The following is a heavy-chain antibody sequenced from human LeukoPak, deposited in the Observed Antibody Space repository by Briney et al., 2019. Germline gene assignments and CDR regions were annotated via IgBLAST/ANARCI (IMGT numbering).Heavy chain of an antibody. CDR2: IYYSGST. D-gene: IGHD3-10*01. CDR3: ARSPTPYYYGSGSGNY. J-gene: IGHJ4*02. CDR1: GGSISSYY. Sequence: SETLSLTCTVSGGSISSYYWSWIRQPPGKGLESIWYIYYSGSTNYNPSLTSRVTISVDTSKNQFSLKLSSVTDADTAVYYCARSPTPYYYGSGSGNYWGQGTLVTVSS. V-gene: IGHV4-59*01.